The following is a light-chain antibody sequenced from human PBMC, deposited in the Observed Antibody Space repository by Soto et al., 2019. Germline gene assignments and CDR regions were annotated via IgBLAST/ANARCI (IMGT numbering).Light chain of an antibody. Sequence: EIVLTQSPATLSLSPGEGATLSCLASQSVSSSYLAWYQQKPGQAPRLLIYGASSRATGIPDRFSGSGSGTDFTLTISRLEPEDFAVYYCQQYGSSPLTFGGGTKVNI. CDR2: GAS. V-gene: IGKV3-20*01. J-gene: IGKJ4*01. CDR1: QSVSSSY. CDR3: QQYGSSPLT.